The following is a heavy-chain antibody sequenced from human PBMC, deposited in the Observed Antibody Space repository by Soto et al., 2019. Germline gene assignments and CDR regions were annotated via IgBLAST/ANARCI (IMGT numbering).Heavy chain of an antibody. CDR1: GFTFSSYA. J-gene: IGHJ4*02. CDR2: ISGSGGST. Sequence: SLRLSCAASGFTFSSYAMSWVRQAPGKGLEWVSAISGSGGSTYYADSVKGRFTISRDNSKNTLYLQMNSLRAEDTAVYYCAKDEGQLGMFDYWGQGTLVTVSS. V-gene: IGHV3-23*01. CDR3: AKDEGQLGMFDY. D-gene: IGHD7-27*01.